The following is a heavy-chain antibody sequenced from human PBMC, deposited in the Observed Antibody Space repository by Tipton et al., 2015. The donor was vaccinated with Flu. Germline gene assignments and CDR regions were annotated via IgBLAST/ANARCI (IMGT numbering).Heavy chain of an antibody. D-gene: IGHD5-18*01. CDR1: GLTVSSNY. V-gene: IGHV3-66*02. Sequence: SLRLSCAASGLTVSSNYLSWVRQAPGKGLEWVSLVYSGGSTYYADSVKGRFTISRDNSKNTLYLQMNSLRAEDTAVYYCARGPSGYSYGSYDYWGQGTLVNVSS. J-gene: IGHJ4*02. CDR3: ARGPSGYSYGSYDY. CDR2: VYSGGST.